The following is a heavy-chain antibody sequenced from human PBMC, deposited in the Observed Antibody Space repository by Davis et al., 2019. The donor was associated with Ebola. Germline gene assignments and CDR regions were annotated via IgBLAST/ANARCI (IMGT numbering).Heavy chain of an antibody. CDR2: IYSGGST. CDR3: ARYLTSSSLDV. Sequence: GESLKISCAASGFTVSSNYMSWVRQAPGKGLEWVSVIYSGGSTYYADSVKGRFTISRHNSKNTLYLQMNSLRAEETAVYYCARYLTSSSLDVWGPGTTVTVSS. D-gene: IGHD6-6*01. V-gene: IGHV3-53*01. CDR1: GFTVSSNY. J-gene: IGHJ6*02.